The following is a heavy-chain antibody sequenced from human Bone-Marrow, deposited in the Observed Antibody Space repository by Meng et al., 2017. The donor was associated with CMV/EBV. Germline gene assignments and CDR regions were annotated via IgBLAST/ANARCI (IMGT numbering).Heavy chain of an antibody. D-gene: IGHD6-6*01. V-gene: IGHV1-18*01. CDR3: ARGLEYSSSPENDY. CDR1: GYTFTSYG. CDR2: ISAYNGNT. Sequence: ASVKVSCKASGYTFTSYGISWVRQAPGQGLEWMGWISAYNGNTNYAQKLQGRVTMTTDTSTSTAYMELSSLRSEDTAVYYCARGLEYSSSPENDYWGQGTRVTVSS. J-gene: IGHJ4*02.